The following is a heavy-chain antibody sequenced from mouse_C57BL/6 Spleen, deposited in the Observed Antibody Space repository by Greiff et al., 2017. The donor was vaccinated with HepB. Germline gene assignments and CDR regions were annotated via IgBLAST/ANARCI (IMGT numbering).Heavy chain of an antibody. Sequence: VQLQQSGPGLVQPSQSLSITCTVSGFSLTSYGVHWVRQSPGKGLEWLGVIWSGGSTDYNAAFISRLSISKDNSKSQVFFKMNSLQADDTAIYYCARGAIRYAMDYWGQGTSVTVSS. V-gene: IGHV2-2*01. CDR3: ARGAIRYAMDY. CDR1: GFSLTSYG. J-gene: IGHJ4*01. CDR2: IWSGGST. D-gene: IGHD3-1*01.